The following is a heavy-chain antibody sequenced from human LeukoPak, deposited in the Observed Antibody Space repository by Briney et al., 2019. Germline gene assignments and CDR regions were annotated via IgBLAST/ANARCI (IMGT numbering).Heavy chain of an antibody. V-gene: IGHV1-69*01. D-gene: IGHD2-15*01. CDR3: ARAWDIVVVVAAPDEDYYYYYMDV. J-gene: IGHJ6*03. Sequence: SVKVSCKASEGTFSSYAISWVRQAPGQGLEWMGGIIPIFGTADYAQKFQGRVTITADESTSTAYMELSSLRSEDTAVYYCARAWDIVVVVAAPDEDYYYYYMDVWGKGTTVTVSS. CDR2: IIPIFGTA. CDR1: EGTFSSYA.